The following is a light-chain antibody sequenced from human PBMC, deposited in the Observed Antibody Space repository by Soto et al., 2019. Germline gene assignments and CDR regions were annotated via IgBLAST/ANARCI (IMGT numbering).Light chain of an antibody. CDR2: GAS. V-gene: IGKV3-15*01. Sequence: EIVMTQSPATLSVSPGERATLSCRASRSVSNSLAWHQQKPGQGPRLLIYGASTRATGIPARFSGSGSGTDFTLTISSLQSEDFAVYYCQQYSKWPWTFGQGTKVEI. J-gene: IGKJ1*01. CDR1: RSVSNS. CDR3: QQYSKWPWT.